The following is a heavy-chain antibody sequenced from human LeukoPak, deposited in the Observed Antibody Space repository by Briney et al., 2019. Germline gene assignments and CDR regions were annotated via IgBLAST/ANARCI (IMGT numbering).Heavy chain of an antibody. CDR2: IYSSGRT. Sequence: SETLSLTCTVSGGSISSGSYYWSWIRQPAGKGLEWIGHIYSSGRTSYSPSLKSRVTMSVDTSTNQISLNLSSVTAADTAVYYCARVVGSVNSIRFDPWGQGTLVTVSS. CDR3: ARVVGSVNSIRFDP. V-gene: IGHV4-61*09. D-gene: IGHD1-26*01. CDR1: GGSISSGSYY. J-gene: IGHJ5*02.